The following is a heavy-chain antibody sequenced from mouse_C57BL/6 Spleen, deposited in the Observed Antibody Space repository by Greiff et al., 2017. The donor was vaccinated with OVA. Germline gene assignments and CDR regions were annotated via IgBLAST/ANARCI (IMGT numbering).Heavy chain of an antibody. CDR2: FDPNSGGT. D-gene: IGHD1-1*01. Sequence: QVQLQQPGAELVKPGASVKLSCKASGYTFTSYWMHWVKQRPGRGLEWIGRFDPNSGGTKYNEKFKSKATLTVDKPSSTAYMQLSSLTSEDSAVYYCAREGGKAWFAYWGQGTLVTVSA. CDR3: AREGGKAWFAY. J-gene: IGHJ3*01. CDR1: GYTFTSYW. V-gene: IGHV1-72*01.